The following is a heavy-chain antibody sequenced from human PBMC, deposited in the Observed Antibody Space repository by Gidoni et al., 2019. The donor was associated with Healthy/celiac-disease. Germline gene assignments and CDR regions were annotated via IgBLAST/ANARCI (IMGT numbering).Heavy chain of an antibody. Sequence: LQLQESGPGLVKPSETLSLTCTVSAGSISSRSYYWGRIRQPPGKGLAWIGSITYSRSTYYHPSLKSRVTILGDTSKIQFPRKLRSVIAADTAVYYCATRIMLTFGGVNSAALDYWGQGTLVTVSS. CDR1: AGSISSRSYY. CDR3: ATRIMLTFGGVNSAALDY. J-gene: IGHJ4*02. CDR2: ITYSRST. V-gene: IGHV4-39*01. D-gene: IGHD3-16*01.